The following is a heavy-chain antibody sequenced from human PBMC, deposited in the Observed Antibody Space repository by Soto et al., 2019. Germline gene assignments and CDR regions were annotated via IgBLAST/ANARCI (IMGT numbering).Heavy chain of an antibody. D-gene: IGHD2-15*01. V-gene: IGHV4-30-4*01. Sequence: SETLSLTCTVSGGSISSGDYYWSWIRQPPGKGLEWIGYIYYSGSTYYNPSLKSRVTISVDKSNNKFSLRLSSVTAADTAVYYCATLPPRIVVVMTDLPTWGQGTLVTVSS. CDR1: GGSISSGDYY. CDR2: IYYSGST. J-gene: IGHJ5*02. CDR3: ATLPPRIVVVMTDLPT.